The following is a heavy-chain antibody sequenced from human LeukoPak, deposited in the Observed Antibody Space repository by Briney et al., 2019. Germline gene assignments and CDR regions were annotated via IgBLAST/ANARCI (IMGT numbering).Heavy chain of an antibody. J-gene: IGHJ4*02. CDR3: ARAYSSSGASFDY. V-gene: IGHV1-2*02. CDR2: INPNSGGT. CDR1: GYTFTGYY. D-gene: IGHD6-13*01. Sequence: ASVKVSCKASGYTFTGYYMHWVRQAPGQGLERMGWINPNSGGTNYAQKFQGRVTMTRDTSISTAYMELSRLRSDDTAVYYCARAYSSSGASFDYWGQGTLVTVSS.